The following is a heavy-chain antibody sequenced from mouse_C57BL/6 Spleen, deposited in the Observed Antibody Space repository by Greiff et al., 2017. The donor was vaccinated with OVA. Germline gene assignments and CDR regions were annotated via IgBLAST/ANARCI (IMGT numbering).Heavy chain of an antibody. CDR3: ARGGLYFDV. CDR1: GYSITSGYY. J-gene: IGHJ1*03. CDR2: ISYDGSN. V-gene: IGHV3-6*01. Sequence: EVQLQQSGPGLVKPSQSLSLTCSVTGYSITSGYYWNWIRQFPGNKLEWMGYISYDGSNNYNPSLKNRISITRDTSKNQFFLKLNSVTTEDTATYYCARGGLYFDVWGTGTTVTVSS.